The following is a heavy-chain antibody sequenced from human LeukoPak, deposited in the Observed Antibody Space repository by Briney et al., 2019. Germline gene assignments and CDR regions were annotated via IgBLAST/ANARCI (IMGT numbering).Heavy chain of an antibody. CDR3: ARVGSIHEMIVVVPYFDY. J-gene: IGHJ4*02. V-gene: IGHV3-48*03. CDR1: GFNFNSYE. D-gene: IGHD3-22*01. CDR2: ISSSGSTI. Sequence: GGSLRLSCAACGFNFNSYEMNWVRHAPGAGLQCVSYISSSGSTIYYADSVKGRFTISIDNAKNSVYVQVNSLRAEDTAVYYCARVGSIHEMIVVVPYFDYWGQGTLVTVSS.